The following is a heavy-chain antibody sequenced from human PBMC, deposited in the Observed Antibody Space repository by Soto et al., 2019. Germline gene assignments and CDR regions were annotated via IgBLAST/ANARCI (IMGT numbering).Heavy chain of an antibody. D-gene: IGHD2-2*01. CDR2: ISSSSSYI. CDR3: ARSFYCSSTSCYGSTYYYYYMDV. J-gene: IGHJ6*03. V-gene: IGHV3-21*01. Sequence: EVQLVESGGGLVKPGGSLRLSCAASGFTFSSYSMNWVRQAPGKGLEWVSSISSSSSYIYYADSVKGRFTISRDNAKNSLYLQMNSLRAEETAVYYCARSFYCSSTSCYGSTYYYYYMDVWGKGTTVTVSS. CDR1: GFTFSSYS.